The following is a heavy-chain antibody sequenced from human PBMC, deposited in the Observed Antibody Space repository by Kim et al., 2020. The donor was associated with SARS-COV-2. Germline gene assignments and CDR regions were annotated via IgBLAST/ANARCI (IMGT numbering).Heavy chain of an antibody. D-gene: IGHD3-22*01. CDR3: ARRRSSGYHYGG. Sequence: SETLSLTCTVSGGSISSSSYYWGWIRQPPGKGLEWIGSIYYSGSTYYNPSLKSRVTISVDTSKNQFSLKLSSVTAADTAVYYCARRRSSGYHYGGWGQGTLVTVSS. V-gene: IGHV4-39*01. CDR1: GGSISSSSYY. CDR2: IYYSGST. J-gene: IGHJ4*02.